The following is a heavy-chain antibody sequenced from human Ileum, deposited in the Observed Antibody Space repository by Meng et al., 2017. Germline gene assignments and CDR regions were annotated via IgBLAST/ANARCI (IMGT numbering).Heavy chain of an antibody. CDR3: ARRYYYGSGSSNAFDI. CDR1: GGSISSGGYY. D-gene: IGHD3-10*01. Sequence: SETLSLTCTVSGGSISSGGYYWSWIRQHPGKGLEWIGYIYYSGSTYYNPSLKSRVTISVDTSKNQFSLKLSSVTAADTAVYYCARRYYYGSGSSNAFDIWGQGTVVTVSS. J-gene: IGHJ3*02. V-gene: IGHV4-31*03. CDR2: IYYSGST.